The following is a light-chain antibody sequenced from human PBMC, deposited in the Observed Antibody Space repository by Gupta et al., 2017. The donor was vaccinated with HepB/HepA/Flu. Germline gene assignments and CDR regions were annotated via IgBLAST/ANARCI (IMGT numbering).Light chain of an antibody. V-gene: IGLV2-18*02. J-gene: IGLJ2*01. CDR2: EVS. Sequence: QSALTHPPSVPGSPGQSVTISCTGTSSDVGSYNRVSWYQQPPGTAPKLMIYEVSNRPSGVPDRFSGSKSGNTASLTISGLQAEDEADYYCSSYAGSSNGVFGGGTKLTVL. CDR3: SSYAGSSNGV. CDR1: SSDVGSYNR.